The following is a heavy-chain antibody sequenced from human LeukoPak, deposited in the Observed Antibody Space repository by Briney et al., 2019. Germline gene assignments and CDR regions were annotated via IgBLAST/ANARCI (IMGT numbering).Heavy chain of an antibody. D-gene: IGHD6-19*01. CDR1: GGSISSYY. Sequence: PSETLSLTCTVSGGSISSYYWSWIRQPPGKGLEWIGYIYYSGSTNYNPSLKSRVTISVDTSKNQFSLKLSSVTAADTAVYYCARAPRQWLVYFDYWGQGTLVTVSS. CDR2: IYYSGST. V-gene: IGHV4-59*01. CDR3: ARAPRQWLVYFDY. J-gene: IGHJ4*02.